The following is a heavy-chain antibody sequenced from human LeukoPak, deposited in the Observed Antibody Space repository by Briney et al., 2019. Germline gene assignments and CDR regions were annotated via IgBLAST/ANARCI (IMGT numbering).Heavy chain of an antibody. CDR2: IWYDGSNK. J-gene: IGHJ6*02. V-gene: IGHV3-33*01. D-gene: IGHD3-10*01. CDR1: GFTFSSYG. Sequence: GRSLRLSCAASGFTFSSYGMHWVRQAPGKGLEWVAVIWYDGSNKYYADSVKGRFTISRDSSKNTLYLQMNSLRAEDTAVYYCARANYGSGSNYYYGMDVWGQGTTVTVSS. CDR3: ARANYGSGSNYYYGMDV.